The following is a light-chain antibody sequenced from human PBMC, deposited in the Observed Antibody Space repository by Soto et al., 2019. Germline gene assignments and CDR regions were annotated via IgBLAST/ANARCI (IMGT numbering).Light chain of an antibody. CDR1: QSVSSY. V-gene: IGKV3-20*01. CDR3: QQYNIWPWT. CDR2: GVS. J-gene: IGKJ1*01. Sequence: EIVLTQSPGTLSLSPGERATLSCRASQSVSSYLAWYQQKPGQAPRLLIYGVSSRATGIPDRFSGSGSGTDFTPTISRLEPEDFAVYYCQQYNIWPWTFGQGTKVDI.